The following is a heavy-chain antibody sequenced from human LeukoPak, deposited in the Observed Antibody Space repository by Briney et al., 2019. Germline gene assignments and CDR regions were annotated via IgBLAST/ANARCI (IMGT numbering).Heavy chain of an antibody. CDR1: GGSFSGYY. CDR3: ASEGGVREKPFDY. V-gene: IGHV4-34*01. Sequence: SETLSLTCAVYGGSFSGYYWSWIRQPPGKGLDWIGEINHSGSTNYNPSLKSRVTISVDTSKNQFSLKLSSVTAADTAVYYCASEGGVREKPFDYWGQGTLVTVSS. D-gene: IGHD3-16*01. J-gene: IGHJ4*02. CDR2: INHSGST.